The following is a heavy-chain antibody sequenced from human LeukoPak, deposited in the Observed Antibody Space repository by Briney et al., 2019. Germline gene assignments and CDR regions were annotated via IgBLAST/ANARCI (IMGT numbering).Heavy chain of an antibody. Sequence: PGGSLRLSCAASGFTFSSYSMNWVRQAPGKGLEWVSSISSSSSYIYYADSVKGRFTISRDNAKNSLYLQMNSLRAEDTAVYYCARARYYYDNPDAFDIWGQGKMVTVSS. J-gene: IGHJ3*02. CDR3: ARARYYYDNPDAFDI. CDR1: GFTFSSYS. CDR2: ISSSSSYI. D-gene: IGHD3-22*01. V-gene: IGHV3-21*01.